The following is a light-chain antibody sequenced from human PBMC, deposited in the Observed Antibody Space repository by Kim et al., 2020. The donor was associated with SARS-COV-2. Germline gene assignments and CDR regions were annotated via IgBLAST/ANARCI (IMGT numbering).Light chain of an antibody. CDR2: SAA. CDR3: LRHSNYPYT. Sequence: DIQMTQSPSSLSASVGDRVTITCRASQGIRNDLGWYQQKAGKAPKRLIFSAANLESGVPSRFSGSGSVTEFTLTIDSLQPEDFATYYCLRHSNYPYTFGQGTKLEI. CDR1: QGIRND. V-gene: IGKV1-17*01. J-gene: IGKJ2*01.